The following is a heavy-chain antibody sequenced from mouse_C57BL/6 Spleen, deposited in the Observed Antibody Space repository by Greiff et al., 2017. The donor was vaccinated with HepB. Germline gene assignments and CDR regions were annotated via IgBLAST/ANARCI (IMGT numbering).Heavy chain of an antibody. V-gene: IGHV14-4*01. J-gene: IGHJ4*01. CDR2: IDPENGDT. Sequence: VQLKESGAELVRPGASVKLSCTASGFNIKDDYMHWVKQRPEQGLEWIGWIDPENGDTEYASKFQGKATITADTSSNTAYLQLSSLTSEDTAVYYCTTGRGDAMDYWGQGTSVTVSS. CDR3: TTGRGDAMDY. CDR1: GFNIKDDY.